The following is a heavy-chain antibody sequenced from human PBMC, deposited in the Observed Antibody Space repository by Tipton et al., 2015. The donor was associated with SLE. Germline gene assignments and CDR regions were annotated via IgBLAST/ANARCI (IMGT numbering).Heavy chain of an antibody. CDR2: IYGGGST. CDR3: AREECSGGSCFDF. V-gene: IGHV3-53*05. Sequence: SLRLSCAASGFTVSSNYMSWVRQAPGKGLEWVSVIYGGGSTYYADSVKGRFTIPRDNSKNTLYLQMNSLRAEDTAVYFCAREECSGGSCFDFWGQGTLVTVSS. D-gene: IGHD2-15*01. J-gene: IGHJ4*02. CDR1: GFTVSSNY.